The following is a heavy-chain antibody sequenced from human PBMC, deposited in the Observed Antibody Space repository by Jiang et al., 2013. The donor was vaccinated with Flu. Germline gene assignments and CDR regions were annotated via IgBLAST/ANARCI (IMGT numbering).Heavy chain of an antibody. Sequence: SLTCTVSGGSISSYYWSWIRQPPGKGLEWIGYIYYSGSTNYNPSLKSRVTISVDTSKNQFSLKLSSVTAADTAVYYCARVQSRGLTFGGVIELFDYWGQGTLVTVSS. CDR2: IYYSGST. J-gene: IGHJ4*02. V-gene: IGHV4-59*01. D-gene: IGHD3-16*02. CDR3: ARVQSRGLTFGGVIELFDY. CDR1: GGSISSYY.